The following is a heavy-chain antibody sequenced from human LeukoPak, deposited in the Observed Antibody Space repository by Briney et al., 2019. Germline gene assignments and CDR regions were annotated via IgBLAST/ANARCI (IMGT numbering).Heavy chain of an antibody. J-gene: IGHJ4*02. CDR3: AKIDDILGIDYYFDY. V-gene: IGHV3-23*01. CDR2: ISGSGGST. D-gene: IGHD3-9*01. CDR1: GFTYSSYA. Sequence: GGSLRLSCAASGFTYSSYAMSWVRQAPGKGLEWVSAISGSGGSTYYADSVKGRFTISKDNSKNTLYLQMNSLRAEDTAVYYCAKIDDILGIDYYFDYWGQGTLVTVSS.